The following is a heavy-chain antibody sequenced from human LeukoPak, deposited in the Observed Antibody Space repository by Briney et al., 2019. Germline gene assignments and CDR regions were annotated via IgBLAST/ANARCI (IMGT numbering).Heavy chain of an antibody. CDR2: INPNSGGT. CDR1: GYTFTGYY. J-gene: IGHJ4*02. Sequence: GASVKVSCKASGYTFTGYYMHWVRQAPGQGLEWMGWINPNSGGTNYAQKFQGRVTMTRDTSISTAYMGLSRLRSDDTAVYYCARDITMVRGVIIKGGFDYWGQGTLVTVSS. CDR3: ARDITMVRGVIIKGGFDY. V-gene: IGHV1-2*02. D-gene: IGHD3-10*01.